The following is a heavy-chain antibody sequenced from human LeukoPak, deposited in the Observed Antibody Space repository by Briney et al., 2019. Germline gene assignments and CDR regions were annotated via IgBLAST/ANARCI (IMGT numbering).Heavy chain of an antibody. CDR3: AKDRGSGTYYLIPDY. CDR2: ISYDGSKK. D-gene: IGHD3-10*01. J-gene: IGHJ4*02. Sequence: GGSLRLSCETSGFLFSGFGMHWVRQSPGKGLEWIAFISYDGSKKYDGDSVKGRFTISRDSSKNILYLQMNALTTEDTAVYYCAKDRGSGTYYLIPDYWGQGTLVIVSS. CDR1: GFLFSGFG. V-gene: IGHV3-30*02.